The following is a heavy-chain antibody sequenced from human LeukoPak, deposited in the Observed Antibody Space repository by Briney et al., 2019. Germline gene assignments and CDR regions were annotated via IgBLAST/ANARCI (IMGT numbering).Heavy chain of an antibody. CDR3: AKDGSMWFGEFPFDY. V-gene: IGHV3-30*02. D-gene: IGHD3-10*01. CDR1: GFTFSSYG. Sequence: GGSLRLSCAASGFTFSSYGMHWVRQAPGKGLERVAFIRYDGSNKYYADSVKGRFTISRDNSKNTLYLQMNSLRAEDTAVYYCAKDGSMWFGEFPFDYWGQGTLVTVSS. CDR2: IRYDGSNK. J-gene: IGHJ4*02.